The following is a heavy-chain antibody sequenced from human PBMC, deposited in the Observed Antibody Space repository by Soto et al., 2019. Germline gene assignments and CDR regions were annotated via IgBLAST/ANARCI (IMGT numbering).Heavy chain of an antibody. D-gene: IGHD3-16*01. V-gene: IGHV3-23*01. CDR1: GFTFSSYA. CDR2: ISGSGGST. Sequence: GGSLRLSCAASGFTFSSYAMSWVSKAPGKGLEWVSAISGSGGSTYYADSVKGRFTISRDNSKNTLYLQMNSLRAEDTAVYYCAKDLGLSLGFRVAYYYYYGMDVWGQGTTVTVSS. CDR3: AKDLGLSLGFRVAYYYYYGMDV. J-gene: IGHJ6*02.